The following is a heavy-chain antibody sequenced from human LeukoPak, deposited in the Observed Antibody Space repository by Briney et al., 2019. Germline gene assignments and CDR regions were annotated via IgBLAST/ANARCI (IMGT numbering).Heavy chain of an antibody. CDR2: INHSGST. Sequence: PSGTLSLTCAVYGGSFSGYYWSWVRQPPGKGLEWIGEINHSGSTNYNPSLKSRVTISVDTSKNQFSLKLSSVTAADTAVYYCARRDINYYDSSGYPYWGQGTLVTVSS. CDR1: GGSFSGYY. J-gene: IGHJ4*02. CDR3: ARRDINYYDSSGYPY. D-gene: IGHD3-22*01. V-gene: IGHV4-34*01.